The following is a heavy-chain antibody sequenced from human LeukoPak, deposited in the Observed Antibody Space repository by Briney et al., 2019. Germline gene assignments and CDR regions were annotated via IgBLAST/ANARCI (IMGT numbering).Heavy chain of an antibody. V-gene: IGHV1-2*02. D-gene: IGHD6-13*01. J-gene: IGHJ5*02. Sequence: ASVKVSCKASGYTFTGYYMHWVRQAPGQGLEWMGWINPNSGGTNYAQKFQGRVTMTRDTSISTAYMELSRLRSDDTAVYYCARDNSSSLNWFDPWGQGTLVTVSS. CDR1: GYTFTGYY. CDR3: ARDNSSSLNWFDP. CDR2: INPNSGGT.